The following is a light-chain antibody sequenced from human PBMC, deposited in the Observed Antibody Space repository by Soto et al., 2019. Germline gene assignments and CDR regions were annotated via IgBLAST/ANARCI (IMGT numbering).Light chain of an antibody. CDR2: YDS. V-gene: IGLV3-21*04. Sequence: SYELTQPPSVSVAPGKTARITCGGNNIGGRSVHWYQQRPGQAPVLVIYYDSDRPSGIPERFSGSNSGNTATLTISRVEAGDEADYYCQVWDSSSVQRVFGTGTKLTVL. CDR1: NIGGRS. CDR3: QVWDSSSVQRV. J-gene: IGLJ1*01.